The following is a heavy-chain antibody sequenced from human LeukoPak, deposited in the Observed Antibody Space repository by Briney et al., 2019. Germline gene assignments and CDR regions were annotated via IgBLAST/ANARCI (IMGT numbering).Heavy chain of an antibody. CDR2: ISSSGSTI. CDR1: GFTFSDYY. V-gene: IGHV3-11*01. CDR3: ASHTRFIGYGDAPDAFDI. Sequence: GGSLRLSCAASGFTFSDYYMSWIRQAPGKGLEWVSYISSSGSTIYYADSVKGRFTISRDNAKNSLYLQMNSLRAEDTAVYYCASHTRFIGYGDAPDAFDIWGQGTMVTVSS. J-gene: IGHJ3*02. D-gene: IGHD4-17*01.